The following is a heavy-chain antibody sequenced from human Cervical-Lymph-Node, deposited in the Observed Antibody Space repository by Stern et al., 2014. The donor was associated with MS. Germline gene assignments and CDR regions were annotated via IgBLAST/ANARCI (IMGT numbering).Heavy chain of an antibody. Sequence: QVQLQESGPGLVKPSETLSLTCSVSGGSINSYYWPWIRQPAGKGLEYIGHIYTSGSTKYNPSLRRRVTMSIDTSKNQLSLKLNFVTAADTAVYYCATWGEVVDDYYYGLDVWGQGTTVTVSS. CDR1: GGSINSYY. J-gene: IGHJ6*02. V-gene: IGHV4-4*07. CDR2: IYTSGST. CDR3: ATWGEVVDDYYYGLDV. D-gene: IGHD2-2*01.